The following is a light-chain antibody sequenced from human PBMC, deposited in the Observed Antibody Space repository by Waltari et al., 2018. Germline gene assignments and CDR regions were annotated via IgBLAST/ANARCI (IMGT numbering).Light chain of an antibody. Sequence: QSALTQPRSVSESPGPSVPISCTGTSSDVGGYNYISWYQHHPGKAPKLIIYDVTKRPSGVPDRFSASKSGNTASLTISGLRAEDEADYYCSSYAGTYTGVFGGGTKLTVL. CDR1: SSDVGGYNY. CDR3: SSYAGTYTGV. V-gene: IGLV2-11*01. J-gene: IGLJ3*02. CDR2: DVT.